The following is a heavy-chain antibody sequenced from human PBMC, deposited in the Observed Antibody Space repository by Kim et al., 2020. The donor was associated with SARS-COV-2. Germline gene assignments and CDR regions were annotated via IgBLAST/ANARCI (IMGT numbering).Heavy chain of an antibody. Sequence: NYSPSFQGHVTISADKSISTAYLQWSSLKASDTAMYYCARWVAAAGSVNWGQGTLVTVSS. V-gene: IGHV5-10-1*01. J-gene: IGHJ4*02. D-gene: IGHD6-13*01. CDR3: ARWVAAAGSVN.